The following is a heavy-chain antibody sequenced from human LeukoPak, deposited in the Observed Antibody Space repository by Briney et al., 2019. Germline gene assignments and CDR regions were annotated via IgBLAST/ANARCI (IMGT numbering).Heavy chain of an antibody. CDR2: IYSGGTT. J-gene: IGHJ3*01. Sequence: PGGSLRLSCAPSEFTVSNNYMNWGRQAPGKGLEWVSVIYSGGTTYYAESVKGRFTISRDISKNILYLQMNSLRAEDTAVYYCVTSVVGATNAFDVWGRGTMVTVSS. D-gene: IGHD1-26*01. CDR3: VTSVVGATNAFDV. V-gene: IGHV3-53*01. CDR1: EFTVSNNY.